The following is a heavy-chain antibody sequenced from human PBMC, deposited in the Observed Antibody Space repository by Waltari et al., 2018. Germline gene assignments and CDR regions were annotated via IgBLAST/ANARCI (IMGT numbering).Heavy chain of an antibody. V-gene: IGHV1-69*01. CDR2: IIPIFGTA. CDR3: ARGGRQQLVPNFDY. CDR1: GGTFSSYA. D-gene: IGHD6-13*01. J-gene: IGHJ4*02. Sequence: QVQLVQSGAAVKKPGSSVKVSCKTSGGTFSSYAISWVRPAPGQGLEWMGGIIPIFGTANYARKFQGRVTITADESTSTAYMELSSLRSEDTAVYYCARGGRQQLVPNFDYWGQGTLVTVSS.